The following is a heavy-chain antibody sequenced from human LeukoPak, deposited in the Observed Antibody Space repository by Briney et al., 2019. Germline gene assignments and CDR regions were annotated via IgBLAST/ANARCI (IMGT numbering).Heavy chain of an antibody. Sequence: ASVRASCKASGYIFDIYAMIWVRQAPGQGLELMGWINTNTGNPTYAQGFTGRFVFSLDTSVSTAYLQISSLKAEDTAVYYCARDYSLTLGETTYFQHWGQGTLVTVSS. V-gene: IGHV7-4-1*02. CDR2: INTNTGNP. D-gene: IGHD1-7*01. CDR3: ARDYSLTLGETTYFQH. J-gene: IGHJ1*01. CDR1: GYIFDIYA.